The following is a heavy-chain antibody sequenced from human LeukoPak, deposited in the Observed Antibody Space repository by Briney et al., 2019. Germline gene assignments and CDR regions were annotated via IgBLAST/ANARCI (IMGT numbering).Heavy chain of an antibody. CDR2: IYPADSDA. J-gene: IGHJ6*03. CDR1: GSRFTTYW. CDR3: ARHNYGGIKTGDFYYYMDV. D-gene: IGHD4-23*01. V-gene: IGHV5-51*01. Sequence: GEPLQISSQGSGSRFTTYWIGWARPMPGKGLEWMGVIYPADSDAEYSPSFQGQVTISADKSISTAYLQWSSLKASDTAIYCCARHNYGGIKTGDFYYYMDVWGKGTTVTVSS.